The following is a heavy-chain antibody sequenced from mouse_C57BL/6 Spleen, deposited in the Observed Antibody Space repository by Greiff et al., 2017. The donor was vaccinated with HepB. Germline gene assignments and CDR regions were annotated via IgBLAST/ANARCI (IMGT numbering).Heavy chain of an antibody. Sequence: EVKLMDSEGGLVQPGSSMKLSCTASGFTFSDYYMAWVRQVPEKGLEWVANINYDGSSTYYLDSLKSRFIISRDNAKNILYLQMSSLKSEDTATYYCARGDGYYPAWFAYWGQGTLVTVSA. V-gene: IGHV5-16*01. CDR3: ARGDGYYPAWFAY. J-gene: IGHJ3*01. CDR2: INYDGSST. D-gene: IGHD2-3*01. CDR1: GFTFSDYY.